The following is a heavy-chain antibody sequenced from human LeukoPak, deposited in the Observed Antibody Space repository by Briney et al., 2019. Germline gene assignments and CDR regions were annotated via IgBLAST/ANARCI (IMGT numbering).Heavy chain of an antibody. CDR1: GFNFGDCA. CDR2: IRSKANGGTT. V-gene: IGHV3-49*04. D-gene: IGHD1-26*01. J-gene: IGHJ4*02. Sequence: GGSLRLSCTAPGFNFGDCAMTWVRQAPGKGLEWVGFIRSKANGGTTEYAASVKGRITISRDDSKSIAFLQMNSLKTEDTAVYYCTTVGATTGPDYWGQGTLVTVSS. CDR3: TTVGATTGPDY.